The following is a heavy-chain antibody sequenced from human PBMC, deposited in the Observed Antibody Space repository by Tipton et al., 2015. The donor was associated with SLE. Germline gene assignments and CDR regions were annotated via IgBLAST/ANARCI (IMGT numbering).Heavy chain of an antibody. J-gene: IGHJ4*02. CDR2: IWYDGSNK. V-gene: IGHV3-33*01. D-gene: IGHD4-17*01. Sequence: SLRLSCAASGFTFSSYGMHWVRQAPGKGLEWVAVIWYDGSNKYYADSVKGRFTISRDNSKNTLYLQMNSLRAEDTAVYYCARDPDYGDYVGYFDYWGQGTLVTVSS. CDR1: GFTFSSYG. CDR3: ARDPDYGDYVGYFDY.